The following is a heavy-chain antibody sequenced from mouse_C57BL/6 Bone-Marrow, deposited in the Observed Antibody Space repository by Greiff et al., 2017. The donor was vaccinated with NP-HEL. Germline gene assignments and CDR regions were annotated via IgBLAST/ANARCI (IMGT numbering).Heavy chain of an antibody. CDR1: GYTFTSYG. CDR2: IYPRSGNT. J-gene: IGHJ2*01. D-gene: IGHD1-1*01. CDR3: ERCEHYGSLYYCDY. V-gene: IGHV1-81*01. Sequence: QVQLQQSGAELARPGASVKLSCKASGYTFTSYGISWVKQRTGQGLEWIGEIYPRSGNTYYNEKFKGKATLTADKSSSTAYMELRSLTSEDSAVYVCERCEHYGSLYYCDYGGQGTTLTVSA.